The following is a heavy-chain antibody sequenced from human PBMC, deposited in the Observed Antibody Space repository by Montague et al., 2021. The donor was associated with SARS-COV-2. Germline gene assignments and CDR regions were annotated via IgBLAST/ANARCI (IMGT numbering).Heavy chain of an antibody. CDR1: GGSMSSYH. Sequence: SETLSLTCSVSGGSMSSYHWVWIRQPPGKGLEWIGYVSYRGSTNYNLSLKSRVTISLDTSKNRFSLSVTSVTAADTAVYYCARDVRYYYDQWGQGILVTVAA. CDR2: VSYRGST. V-gene: IGHV4-59*01. J-gene: IGHJ4*02. CDR3: ARDVRYYYDQ. D-gene: IGHD3-10*01.